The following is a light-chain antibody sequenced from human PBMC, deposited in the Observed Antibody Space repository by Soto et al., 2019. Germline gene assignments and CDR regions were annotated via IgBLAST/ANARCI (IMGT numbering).Light chain of an antibody. CDR3: QQYYSTPHS. V-gene: IGKV4-1*01. Sequence: DIVMTQTPDSLAVSLGERATINCKSSQSVLHSSSNKNFLAWYQQKAGQPPKLIIHWASTRESGVPDRFSGSGSGTDFTLTIGSLQAEDVAVYYCQQYYSTPHSFGQGTKLEVK. CDR1: QSVLHSSSNKNF. J-gene: IGKJ2*01. CDR2: WAS.